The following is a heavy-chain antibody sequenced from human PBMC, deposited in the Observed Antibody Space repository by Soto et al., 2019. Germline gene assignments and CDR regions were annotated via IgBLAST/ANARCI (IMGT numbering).Heavy chain of an antibody. CDR3: ANDPDMITFGAATNWFDP. V-gene: IGHV1-18*01. Sequence: ASVKVSCKASGYTFTSYGISWVRQAPGQGREWMGWISAYNGNTNYAQKLQGRGTMTTDTSTSTAYMELRSLRSDDTAVYYCANDPDMITFGAATNWFDPWGQGNLVTVSS. D-gene: IGHD3-16*01. CDR1: GYTFTSYG. J-gene: IGHJ5*02. CDR2: ISAYNGNT.